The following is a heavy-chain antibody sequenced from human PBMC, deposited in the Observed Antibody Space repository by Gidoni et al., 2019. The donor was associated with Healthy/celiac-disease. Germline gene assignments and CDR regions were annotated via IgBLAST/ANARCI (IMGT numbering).Heavy chain of an antibody. J-gene: IGHJ4*02. CDR1: GGSFSGYY. Sequence: QVQLQQWGAGLLKPSETLSLTCAVYGGSFSGYYWSWIRQPPGKGLEWIGEINHSGSTNYNPSLKSRVTISVDTSKNQFSLKLSSVTAADTAVYYCARGPYYYDSSGYLYWGQGTLVTVSS. CDR2: INHSGST. D-gene: IGHD3-22*01. CDR3: ARGPYYYDSSGYLY. V-gene: IGHV4-34*01.